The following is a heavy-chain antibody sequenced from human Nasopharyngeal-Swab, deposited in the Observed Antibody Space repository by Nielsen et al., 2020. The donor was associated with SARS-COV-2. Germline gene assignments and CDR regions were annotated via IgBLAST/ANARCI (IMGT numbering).Heavy chain of an antibody. CDR2: INPNSGGT. CDR1: GYTFTGYY. D-gene: IGHD6-19*01. J-gene: IGHJ6*02. V-gene: IGHV1-2*05. Sequence: ASVKVSCKASGYTFTGYYMHWVRQAPGQGLEWMGRINPNSGGTNYAQKFQGRVTMTRDTSISTAYMELSRLRSDDTGVYYCARSVAGTTHYYYYYGMDVWGQGTTVTVPS. CDR3: ARSVAGTTHYYYYYGMDV.